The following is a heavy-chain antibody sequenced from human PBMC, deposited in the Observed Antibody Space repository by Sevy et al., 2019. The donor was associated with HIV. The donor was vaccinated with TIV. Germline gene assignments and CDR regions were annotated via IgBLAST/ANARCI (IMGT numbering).Heavy chain of an antibody. CDR3: AKGRRDGYNYPYFDY. CDR1: GFTFNNYA. V-gene: IGHV3-23*01. D-gene: IGHD5-12*01. Sequence: GGSLRLSCAASGFTFNNYAMTWVRRTPGKGLEWVSTIIGGGVSTYYADSAKGRFTISRDNSKNTLYLQMNSLRAGDTAIYFCAKGRRDGYNYPYFDYWGQGTVVTVSS. J-gene: IGHJ4*02. CDR2: IIGGGVST.